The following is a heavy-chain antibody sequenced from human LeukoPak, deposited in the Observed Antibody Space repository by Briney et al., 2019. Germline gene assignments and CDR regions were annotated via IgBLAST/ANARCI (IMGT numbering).Heavy chain of an antibody. CDR2: ISAYNGNT. V-gene: IGHV1-18*01. J-gene: IGHJ4*02. Sequence: ASVKVSCKASGYTFTSYGISWVRQAPGQGLEWMGWISAYNGNTNYAQKLQGRVTMTTDTSTSTAYMELRGLRSDDTAVYYCARDQPPGYCSSTSCRSLYFDYWGQGTLVTVSS. CDR1: GYTFTSYG. D-gene: IGHD2-2*01. CDR3: ARDQPPGYCSSTSCRSLYFDY.